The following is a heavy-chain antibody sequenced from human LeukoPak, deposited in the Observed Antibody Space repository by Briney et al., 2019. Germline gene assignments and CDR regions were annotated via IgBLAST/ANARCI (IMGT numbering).Heavy chain of an antibody. V-gene: IGHV3-23*01. J-gene: IGHJ4*02. CDR1: GFTFSSYA. D-gene: IGHD2-15*01. CDR2: IRGSGGST. CDR3: ARDIVVVVAATPGYFDY. Sequence: GGSLRLSCAASGFTFSSYAMSWVRQAPGKGLEWVSAIRGSGGSTYYADSVKGRFTISRDNSKNTPYLQMNSLRAEDTAVYYCARDIVVVVAATPGYFDYWGQGTLVTVSS.